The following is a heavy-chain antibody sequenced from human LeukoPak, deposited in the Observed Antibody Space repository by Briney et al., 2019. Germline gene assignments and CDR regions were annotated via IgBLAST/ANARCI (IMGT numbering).Heavy chain of an antibody. Sequence: GASVKVSCKASGYTFTSYAMNWVRQAPGQGLEWMGWINTNSGHPTYAQGFTGRFVFSLDTFVSTAYLQISSLKAEDTAVYYCVRDYTLIVGATTYFQHWGQGTLVTVSS. V-gene: IGHV7-4-1*02. CDR1: GYTFTSYA. D-gene: IGHD1-26*01. CDR3: VRDYTLIVGATTYFQH. J-gene: IGHJ1*01. CDR2: INTNSGHP.